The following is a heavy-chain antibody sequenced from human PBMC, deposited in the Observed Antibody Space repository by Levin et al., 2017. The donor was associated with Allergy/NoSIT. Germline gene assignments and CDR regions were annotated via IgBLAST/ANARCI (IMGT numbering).Heavy chain of an antibody. CDR1: GFTFSSYS. CDR3: ARSYCRGGSCYSGDLVDY. CDR2: ITSSSTYI. V-gene: IGHV3-21*01. J-gene: IGHJ4*02. Sequence: GGSLRLSCAASGFTFSSYSMNWVRQAPGKGLEWVSSITSSSTYIYYADSVKGRFTISRDNAKNSLYLQMNSLRAEDTAVYYCARSYCRGGSCYSGDLVDYWGQGTLVTVSS. D-gene: IGHD2-15*01.